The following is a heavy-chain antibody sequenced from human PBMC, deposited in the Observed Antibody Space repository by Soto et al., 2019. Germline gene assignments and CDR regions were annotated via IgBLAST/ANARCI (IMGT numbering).Heavy chain of an antibody. CDR2: FDPEDGET. J-gene: IGHJ5*02. Sequence: GASVKVSCKVSGYTLTELSMHWVRQAPGKGLEWMGGFDPEDGETIYAQKFQGRVTMTEDTSTDTAYMELSSLRSEDTAVYYCFCSSTSCFYWFDPCGQGSLVTGSS. CDR3: FCSSTSCFYWFDP. CDR1: GYTLTELS. D-gene: IGHD2-2*01. V-gene: IGHV1-24*01.